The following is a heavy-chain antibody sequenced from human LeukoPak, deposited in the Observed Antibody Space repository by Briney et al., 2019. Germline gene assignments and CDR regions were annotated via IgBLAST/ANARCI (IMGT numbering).Heavy chain of an antibody. V-gene: IGHV3-23*01. J-gene: IGHJ4*02. CDR2: ISGSGGST. Sequence: PGGSLRLSCEPSGFTFSSYWMTWVRQAPGKGLEWVSAISGSGGSTYYADSVKGRFTISRDNSKNTLYLQMNSLRAEDTAVYYCVGDIVVVPAASNFDYWGQGTLVTVSS. D-gene: IGHD2-2*01. CDR1: GFTFSSYW. CDR3: VGDIVVVPAASNFDY.